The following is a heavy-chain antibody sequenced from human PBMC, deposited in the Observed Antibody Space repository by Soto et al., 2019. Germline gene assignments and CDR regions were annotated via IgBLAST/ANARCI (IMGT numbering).Heavy chain of an antibody. CDR1: GFTFSDYY. CDR3: ARDRMTTNYYYYMDV. Sequence: GGSLRLSCAASGFTFSDYYMSWIRQAPGKGLEWVSYISSSGSTIYYADSVKGRFTISRDNAKNSLYLQMNSLRAEDTAVYYCARDRMTTNYYYYMDVWGKGTTVTVSS. CDR2: ISSSGSTI. J-gene: IGHJ6*03. D-gene: IGHD2-15*01. V-gene: IGHV3-11*01.